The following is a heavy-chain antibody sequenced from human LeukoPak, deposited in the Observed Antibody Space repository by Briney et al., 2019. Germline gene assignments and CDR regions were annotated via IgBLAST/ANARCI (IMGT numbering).Heavy chain of an antibody. CDR2: IYYSGST. V-gene: IGHV4-59*01. CDR3: ARHDYGDYKGLDY. CDR1: GGSISSYY. D-gene: IGHD4-17*01. Sequence: KPSETLSLTCTVSGGSISSYYWSWIRQPPGKGLEWIGYIYYSGSTTYNPSLKSRVTILVDTSKNQFSLKLSSVTAADTAVYYCARHDYGDYKGLDYWGQGTLVTVSS. J-gene: IGHJ4*02.